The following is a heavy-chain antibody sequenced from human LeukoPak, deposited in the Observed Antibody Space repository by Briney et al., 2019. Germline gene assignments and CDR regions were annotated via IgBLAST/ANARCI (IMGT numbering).Heavy chain of an antibody. Sequence: GGSLRLSRAASGFTFSSYAMSWVRQAPGKGLEWVSAISGSGGSTYYADSVKGRFTISRDNSKNTLYLQMNSLRAEDTAVYYCARGRSFGGFFHFDYWGQGTLVTVSS. CDR1: GFTFSSYA. J-gene: IGHJ4*02. CDR2: ISGSGGST. CDR3: ARGRSFGGFFHFDY. V-gene: IGHV3-23*01. D-gene: IGHD4-23*01.